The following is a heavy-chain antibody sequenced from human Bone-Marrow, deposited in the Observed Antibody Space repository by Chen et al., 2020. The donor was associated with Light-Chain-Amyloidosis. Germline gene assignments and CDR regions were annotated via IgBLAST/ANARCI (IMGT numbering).Heavy chain of an antibody. CDR1: GFNFSGYW. D-gene: IGHD3-16*01. V-gene: IGHV3-7*04. J-gene: IGHJ3*01. CDR3: VKEGRLLGAFDV. CDR2: IRQDSRLQ. Sequence: EVQLMESGGGLVQPGGSLRLSCVASGFNFSGYWMNWVRQAPGKGLEWVADIRQDSRLQSYVGSGKGRFTISRDNAKSSLYLQMNSLRAEDTAVYYCVKEGRLLGAFDVWGQGTMVTVSS.